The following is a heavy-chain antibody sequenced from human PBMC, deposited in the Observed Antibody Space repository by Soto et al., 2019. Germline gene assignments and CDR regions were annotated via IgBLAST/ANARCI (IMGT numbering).Heavy chain of an antibody. CDR1: GYTFTTYD. Sequence: QVLLVQSGAEVKKPGASVQISCKASGYTFTTYDMHWVRQAPGQRLEWMGSINANNGNPKYSQRFQGRATFTRDTAATTGYMDLSSLISEDTAVYYFVVSSGGWDFHYWGHGTLVTVSS. D-gene: IGHD6-25*01. V-gene: IGHV1-3*01. CDR2: INANNGNP. J-gene: IGHJ4*01. CDR3: VVSSGGWDFHY.